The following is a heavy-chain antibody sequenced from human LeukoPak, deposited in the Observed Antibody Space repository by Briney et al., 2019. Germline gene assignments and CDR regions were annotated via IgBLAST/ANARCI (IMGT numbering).Heavy chain of an antibody. Sequence: PSETLSLTCTVSGGSISSSSYYWGWIRQPPGKGLEWIGSIYYSGSTYYNPSLKSRVTISVDTSKNQFSLKLSSVTAADTAVYYCARAGSLRGSSDYWGQGTLVTVSS. V-gene: IGHV4-39*07. CDR1: GGSISSSSYY. D-gene: IGHD1-26*01. CDR3: ARAGSLRGSSDY. J-gene: IGHJ4*02. CDR2: IYYSGST.